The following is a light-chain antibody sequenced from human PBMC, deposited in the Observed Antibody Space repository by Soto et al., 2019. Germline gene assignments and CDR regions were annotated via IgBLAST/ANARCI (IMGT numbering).Light chain of an antibody. CDR2: LEGSGSY. J-gene: IGLJ2*01. CDR1: SGHSSYI. Sequence: QLVLTQSSSASASLGSSVKLTCTLSSGHSSYIIAWHHQQPGKAPRYLMKLEGSGSYNKGSAIPDRFSGSSSEADRYLTSSNLQCEDEANYYCETWDSNTRVFGGGTKLTVL. V-gene: IGLV4-60*02. CDR3: ETWDSNTRV.